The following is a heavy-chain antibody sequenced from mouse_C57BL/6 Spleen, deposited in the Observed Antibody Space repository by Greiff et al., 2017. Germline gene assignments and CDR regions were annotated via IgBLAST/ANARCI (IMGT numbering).Heavy chain of an antibody. CDR1: GYTFTSYW. CDR3: ARTLSGY. D-gene: IGHD3-2*02. Sequence: QQSCKASGYTFTSYWVQWVKQRPGQGLEWIGEIVPSDSYTNYNQKFKGKATLTVDTSSSTAYMQLSSLTSEDSAVYYCARTLSGYWGQGTTLTVSS. CDR2: IVPSDSYT. J-gene: IGHJ2*01. V-gene: IGHV1-50*01.